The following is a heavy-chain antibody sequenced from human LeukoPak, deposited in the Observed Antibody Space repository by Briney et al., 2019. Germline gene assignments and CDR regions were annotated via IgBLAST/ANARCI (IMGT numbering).Heavy chain of an antibody. CDR1: GYTFTGYY. CDR3: ARDGGHYGSGSYYIDY. V-gene: IGHV1-2*02. Sequence: GASVKVPCKASGYTFTGYYMHWVRQAPGQGLEWMGWINPNSGGTNYAQKFQGRVTMTRDTSISTAYMELSRLRSDDTAVYYCARDGGHYGSGSYYIDYWGQGTLVTVSS. CDR2: INPNSGGT. J-gene: IGHJ4*02. D-gene: IGHD3-10*01.